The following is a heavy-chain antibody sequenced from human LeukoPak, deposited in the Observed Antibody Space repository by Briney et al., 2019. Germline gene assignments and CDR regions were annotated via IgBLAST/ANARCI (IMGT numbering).Heavy chain of an antibody. CDR3: ARGRGHGMDV. CDR1: GGSFSGYY. CDR2: ISHSGST. J-gene: IGHJ6*02. Sequence: PSETLSLTCAVYGGSFSGYYWSWIRQPPGKGLEWIGEISHSGSTNYNPSLKSRVTISVDTSKNQFSLKLSSVTAADTAVYYCARGRGHGMDVWGQGTTVTVSS. V-gene: IGHV4-34*01.